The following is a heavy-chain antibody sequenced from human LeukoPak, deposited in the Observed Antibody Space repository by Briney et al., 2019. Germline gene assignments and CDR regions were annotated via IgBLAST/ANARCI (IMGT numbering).Heavy chain of an antibody. D-gene: IGHD3-22*01. CDR3: ARSWSSGYYFDF. V-gene: IGHV3-7*01. CDR1: GFPFSRTW. Sequence: GGSLRLSCAASGFPFSRTWMSWVRQAPGKGLEWVANINQGGSDKTNLDSVKGRFTISRDNAKNSLYLQMNSLRDEDTAVYYCARSWSSGYYFDFWGQGTLVTVSS. CDR2: INQGGSDK. J-gene: IGHJ4*02.